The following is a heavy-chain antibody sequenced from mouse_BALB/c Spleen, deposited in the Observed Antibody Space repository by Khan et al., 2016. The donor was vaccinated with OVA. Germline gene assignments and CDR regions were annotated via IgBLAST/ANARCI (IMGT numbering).Heavy chain of an antibody. CDR2: IRSDGDS. Sequence: EVQLQESGPGLVKPSQSLSLTCSVTGYSITSGYFWNWIRQFPGNNLEWLGYIRSDGDSNYNPSLKNRISITRDKSKNQFFLKLNSVPPEDTATYYCARGGSSGPAWFAYWGQGTLVTVSA. D-gene: IGHD3-1*01. V-gene: IGHV3-6*02. CDR1: GYSITSGYF. J-gene: IGHJ3*01. CDR3: ARGGSSGPAWFAY.